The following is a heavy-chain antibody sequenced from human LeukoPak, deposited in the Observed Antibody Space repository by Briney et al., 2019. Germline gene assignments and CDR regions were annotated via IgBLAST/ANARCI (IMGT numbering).Heavy chain of an antibody. Sequence: PGRSLRLSCAASGFTFDDYAMHWVRQAPGKGLEWVSGISWNSGNIGYADSVKGRFTISRDNSKNTLYLQMNSLRAEDTAVYYCARSVYSSSWYAHSYYYMDVWGKGTTVTVSS. D-gene: IGHD6-13*01. CDR1: GFTFDDYA. CDR3: ARSVYSSSWYAHSYYYMDV. J-gene: IGHJ6*03. V-gene: IGHV3-9*01. CDR2: ISWNSGNI.